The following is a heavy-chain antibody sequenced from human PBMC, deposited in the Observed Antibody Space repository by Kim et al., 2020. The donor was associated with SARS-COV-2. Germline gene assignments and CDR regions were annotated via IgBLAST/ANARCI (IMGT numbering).Heavy chain of an antibody. Sequence: GGSLRLSCAASGFTFSSYWMHWVRQAPGKGLVWVSRITSDGSSPNYADSVKGRFTTSRDNAKNTLYLQMKSLRAEDTAVYYCARVGDGYAAKFDYWGQGTLVTVSS. CDR2: ITSDGSSP. J-gene: IGHJ4*02. D-gene: IGHD5-12*01. CDR3: ARVGDGYAAKFDY. V-gene: IGHV3-74*01. CDR1: GFTFSSYW.